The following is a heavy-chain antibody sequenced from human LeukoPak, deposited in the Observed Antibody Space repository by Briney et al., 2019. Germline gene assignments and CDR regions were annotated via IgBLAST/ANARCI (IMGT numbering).Heavy chain of an antibody. CDR2: INHSGST. CDR1: GGSFSGYY. CDR3: ARFHPADYGDYPGWFDP. D-gene: IGHD4-17*01. Sequence: SETLSLTCAVYGGSFSGYYWSWIRQPPGKGLEWIGEINHSGSTNYNPSLKSRVTISVDTSKNQFSLKLSSVTAADTAVYYCARFHPADYGDYPGWFDPWGQGTLVTVSS. J-gene: IGHJ5*02. V-gene: IGHV4-34*01.